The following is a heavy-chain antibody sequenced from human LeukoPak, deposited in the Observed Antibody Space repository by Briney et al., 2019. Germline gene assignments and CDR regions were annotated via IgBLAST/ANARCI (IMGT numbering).Heavy chain of an antibody. CDR1: GYTFTGYY. J-gene: IGHJ4*02. D-gene: IGHD2-2*02. V-gene: IGHV1-2*02. CDR2: INPNSGGT. Sequence: VASVKVSCKASGYTFTGYYMHWVRQAPGQGLEWMGWINPNSGGTNYAQKFQGRVTMTRDTSISTAYMELSRLRSDDTAVYYCARGHIVVVPAAIEEIDYWGQGTLVTVSS. CDR3: ARGHIVVVPAAIEEIDY.